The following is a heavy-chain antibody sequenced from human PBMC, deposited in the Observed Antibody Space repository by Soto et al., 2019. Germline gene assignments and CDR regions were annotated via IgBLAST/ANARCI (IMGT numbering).Heavy chain of an antibody. Sequence: GGSLRLSCAASGFTVSSNYMSWVRQAPGKGLEWVSVIYSGGSTYYADSVKGRFTISRDNSKNTLYLQMNSLRAEDTAVYYCATGSASYYYYYGMDVWGQGTTVTVSS. CDR1: GFTVSSNY. J-gene: IGHJ6*02. V-gene: IGHV3-66*01. CDR3: ATGSASYYYYYGMDV. D-gene: IGHD6-6*01. CDR2: IYSGGST.